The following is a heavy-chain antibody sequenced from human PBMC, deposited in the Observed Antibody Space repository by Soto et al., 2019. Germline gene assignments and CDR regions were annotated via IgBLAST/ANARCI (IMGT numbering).Heavy chain of an antibody. V-gene: IGHV3-33*01. J-gene: IGHJ6*02. CDR2: IWYDGSNK. D-gene: IGHD2-15*01. Sequence: GGSLRLSCAASGFTFSSYGMHWVRQAPGKGLEWVAVIWYDGSNKYYADSVKGRFTISRDNSKNTLYLQMNSLRAEDTAAYYCARDQGVYCSGGSCYPYYYYYGMDVWGQGTTVTVSS. CDR1: GFTFSSYG. CDR3: ARDQGVYCSGGSCYPYYYYYGMDV.